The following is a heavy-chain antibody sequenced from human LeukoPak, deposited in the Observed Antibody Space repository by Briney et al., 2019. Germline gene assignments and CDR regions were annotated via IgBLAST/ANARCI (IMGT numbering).Heavy chain of an antibody. D-gene: IGHD3-22*01. CDR1: GGSISSYY. J-gene: IGHJ4*02. CDR2: IYYSGST. V-gene: IGHV4-59*01. CDR3: AKDPPDYYDSSSHTRG. Sequence: SETLSLTCTVSGGSISSYYWSWIRQPPGKGLEWIGYIYYSGSTNYNPSLKSRVTISVDTSKNQFSLKLSSVTAADTAVYYCAKDPPDYYDSSSHTRGWGQGTLVTVSS.